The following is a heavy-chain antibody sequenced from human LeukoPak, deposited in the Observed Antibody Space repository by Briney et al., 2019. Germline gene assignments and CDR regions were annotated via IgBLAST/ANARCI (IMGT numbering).Heavy chain of an antibody. CDR1: GFTFSSYG. Sequence: PGGSLRLSCAASGFTFSSYGMSWVRQAPGKGLEWVAVRSYDGSNKYYADSVKGRFTISRDNSKNTLYLQMNSLRVEDTAVYYCARDPGPYGDYMDVWAKGTTVTVSS. CDR2: RSYDGSNK. V-gene: IGHV3-30*03. CDR3: ARDPGPYGDYMDV. D-gene: IGHD1-1*01. J-gene: IGHJ6*03.